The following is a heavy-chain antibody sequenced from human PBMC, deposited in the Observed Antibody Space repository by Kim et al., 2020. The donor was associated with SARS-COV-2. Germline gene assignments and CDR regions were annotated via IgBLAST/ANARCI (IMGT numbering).Heavy chain of an antibody. CDR1: DYTFSGSG. Sequence: ASVKVSCKTSDYTFSGSGFSWVRQAPGQGLEWMGWIHTKKGDTNYAQKFQDRVSMTTDSSTTTAYMELRSLKSDDTAVYYCLRGTWGDVNDYGGPGTLVTVAS. CDR3: LRGTWGDVNDY. V-gene: IGHV1-18*01. D-gene: IGHD3-10*01. CDR2: IHTKKGDT. J-gene: IGHJ4*02.